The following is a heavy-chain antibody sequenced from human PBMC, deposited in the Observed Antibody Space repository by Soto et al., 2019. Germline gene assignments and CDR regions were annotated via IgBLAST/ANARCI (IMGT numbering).Heavy chain of an antibody. Sequence: ASVKVSCKASGYTFTSYDINWVRQATGQGLEWMGWMNPNSGNTGYAQKFQGRVTMTRNTSISTAYMELSSLRSEDTAVYYCARRSRTVRKYYFDYWGQGTLVTVSS. CDR2: MNPNSGNT. V-gene: IGHV1-8*01. CDR1: GYTFTSYD. D-gene: IGHD4-17*01. CDR3: ARRSRTVRKYYFDY. J-gene: IGHJ4*02.